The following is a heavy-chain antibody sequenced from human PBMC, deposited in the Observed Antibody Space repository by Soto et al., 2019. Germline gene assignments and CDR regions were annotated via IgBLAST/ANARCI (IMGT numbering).Heavy chain of an antibody. CDR2: INPNSGGT. CDR1: GYTFTGYY. D-gene: IGHD1-7*01. V-gene: IGHV1-2*04. J-gene: IGHJ5*01. CDR3: ARELELRSVRPTRGGFDS. Sequence: ASVKVSCKASGYTFTGYYMHWVRQAPGQGLEWMGWINPNSGGTNYAQKFQGWVTMTRDTSISTAYMELSRLRSDDTAVYYCARELELRSVRPTRGGFDSWGQGTLVTVSS.